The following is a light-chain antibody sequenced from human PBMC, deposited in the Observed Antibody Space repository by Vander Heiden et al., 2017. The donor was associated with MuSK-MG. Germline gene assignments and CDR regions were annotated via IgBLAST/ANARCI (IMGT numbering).Light chain of an antibody. CDR2: EVF. J-gene: IGKJ3*01. Sequence: EIVMTQSPLSLAVTPGQPASISCKSTQSLSHNDGKTYLYWFLQRPGRSPQLLIYEVFNRFSGVPDRFSGSRSWTDFTLNISRVEADDVGVYYCLQTIEPPFTFGPGTKLEVK. V-gene: IGKV2D-29*02. CDR3: LQTIEPPFT. CDR1: QSLSHNDGKTY.